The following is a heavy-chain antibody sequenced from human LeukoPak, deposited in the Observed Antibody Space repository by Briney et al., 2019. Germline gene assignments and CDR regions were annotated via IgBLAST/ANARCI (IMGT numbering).Heavy chain of an antibody. V-gene: IGHV5-51*01. CDR2: IYPGDSDT. CDR3: ARLFGQYQHNDAFDI. D-gene: IGHD2-2*01. J-gene: IGHJ3*02. CDR1: GYIFTGYW. Sequence: TGGSLKISCKGSGYIFTGYWIGWVRQMPGKGLEWMGIIYPGDSDTRYSPSFQGQVTISADRSISTAYLQWSNLKASDTAMCYCARLFGQYQHNDAFDIWGQGTMVTVSS.